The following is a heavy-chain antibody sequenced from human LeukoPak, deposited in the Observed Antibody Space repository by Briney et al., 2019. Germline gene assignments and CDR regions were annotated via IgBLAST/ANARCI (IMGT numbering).Heavy chain of an antibody. V-gene: IGHV4-59*01. Sequence: KPSETLSLTCTVSGDSISGYYWSWIRQPPGKGLELIGYIHYSGSTNYSPSLRSRVTISLDTSKNQFSLKVNSVTAADTAVYYCARDQLGIRVWYFDLWGRGTLVTVSS. CDR3: ARDQLGIRVWYFDL. CDR1: GDSISGYY. CDR2: IHYSGST. J-gene: IGHJ2*01. D-gene: IGHD6-13*01.